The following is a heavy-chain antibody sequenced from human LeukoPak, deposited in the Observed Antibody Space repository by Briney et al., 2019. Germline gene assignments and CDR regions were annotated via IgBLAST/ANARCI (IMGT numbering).Heavy chain of an antibody. CDR1: GYSFILYG. CDR2: ISTSTGDT. J-gene: IGHJ4*02. CDR3: VRQKIVPGTSQLRTFDA. D-gene: IGHD2/OR15-2a*01. Sequence: ASVKVSCKTSGYSFILYGISWVRQAPGQGPEWMGWISTSTGDTKYTQKFQGRVTLTTDTSTSTAYMELSSLRSDDTAMYYCVRQKIVPGTSQLRTFDARGLGTLVSVSS. V-gene: IGHV1-18*01.